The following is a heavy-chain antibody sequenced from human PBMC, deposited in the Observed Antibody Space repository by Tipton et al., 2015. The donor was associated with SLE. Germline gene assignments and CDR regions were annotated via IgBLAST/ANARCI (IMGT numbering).Heavy chain of an antibody. CDR1: GGSISSYY. Sequence: TLSLTCTVSGGSISSYYWSWIRQPPGKGLEWIGYIYYSGSTYYNPSLKSRVTISVDTSKNQFSLKLSSVTAADTAVYYCARVTLSPPAFDIWGQGTMVTVSS. D-gene: IGHD2/OR15-2a*01. J-gene: IGHJ3*02. CDR2: IYYSGST. CDR3: ARVTLSPPAFDI. V-gene: IGHV4-59*12.